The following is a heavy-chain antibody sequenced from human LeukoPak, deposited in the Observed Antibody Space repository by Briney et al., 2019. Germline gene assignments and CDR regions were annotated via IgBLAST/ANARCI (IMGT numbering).Heavy chain of an antibody. CDR2: ISTYNGNT. J-gene: IGHJ5*02. V-gene: IGHV1-18*01. D-gene: IGHD2-2*01. Sequence: ASVKVSCKASGYTFISYGLNWVRQAPGRGLEWMGRISTYNGNTHSGEKFQGRVTMTTDTSTSTAYMELRSLTSDDTAVYYCARIDCSSTSCYGNSVDPWGQGTLVTVSS. CDR3: ARIDCSSTSCYGNSVDP. CDR1: GYTFISYG.